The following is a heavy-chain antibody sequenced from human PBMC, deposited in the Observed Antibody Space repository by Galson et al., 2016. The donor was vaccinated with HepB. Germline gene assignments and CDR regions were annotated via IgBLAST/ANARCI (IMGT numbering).Heavy chain of an antibody. Sequence: SLRLSCAVSGFTFSDYVMNWVRQAPGKGLEWVSLISGGGGSTFYADPVKGRFTISRDNSKSTLYLQMSSLRAEDTAVYYCAKDIVAGHDYVWGNYRYIDFWGQGTLVTVSS. V-gene: IGHV3-23*01. CDR3: AKDIVAGHDYVWGNYRYIDF. CDR2: ISGGGGST. J-gene: IGHJ4*02. CDR1: GFTFSDYV. D-gene: IGHD3-16*02.